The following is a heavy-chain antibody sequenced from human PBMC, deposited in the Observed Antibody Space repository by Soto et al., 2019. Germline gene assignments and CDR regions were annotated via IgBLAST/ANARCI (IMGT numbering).Heavy chain of an antibody. CDR3: ARDGCSGTACYFQF. CDR1: GFTFNHYA. J-gene: IGHJ1*01. D-gene: IGHD2-15*01. Sequence: QVQLVESGGGVVQPGRSLRLSCAASGFTFNHYAMNWVRQAPGKGLEWVAVISYDGVNKYYAESVKGRFTISRDTSKNKLNLDMNSLRVEDTAVYYCARDGCSGTACYFQFWGQGTLVTVSS. CDR2: ISYDGVNK. V-gene: IGHV3-30-3*01.